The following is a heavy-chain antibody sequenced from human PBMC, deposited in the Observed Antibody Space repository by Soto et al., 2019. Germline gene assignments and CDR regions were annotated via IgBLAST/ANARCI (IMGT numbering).Heavy chain of an antibody. V-gene: IGHV3-23*01. CDR1: GFTFDNYG. CDR3: ARKRSYNSGFFDY. D-gene: IGHD6-19*01. CDR2: VSGSGGST. Sequence: RGSLRLSCAASGFTFDNYGMSWVRQAPGKGLEWVSTVSGSGGSTSYAASVKGRFTISREYSKNTLYLQMNSLRAEDTAVYFCARKRSYNSGFFDYWSQGTLVTVSS. J-gene: IGHJ4*02.